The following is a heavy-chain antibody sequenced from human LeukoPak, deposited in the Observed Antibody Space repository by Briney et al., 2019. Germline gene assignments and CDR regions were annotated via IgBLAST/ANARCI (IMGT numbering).Heavy chain of an antibody. CDR1: GFTFSSYA. CDR2: ISGSGGST. CDR3: AEDGVGATPSYYFDY. Sequence: PGGSLRLSCAASGFTFSSYAMSWVRQAPGKGLEWVSAISGSGGSTYYADSVKGRFTISRDNSKNTLYLQMNSLRAEDTAVYYCAEDGVGATPSYYFDYWGQGTLVTVSS. J-gene: IGHJ4*02. V-gene: IGHV3-23*01. D-gene: IGHD1-26*01.